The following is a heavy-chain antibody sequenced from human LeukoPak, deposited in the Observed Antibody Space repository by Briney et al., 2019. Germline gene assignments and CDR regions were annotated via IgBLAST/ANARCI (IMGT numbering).Heavy chain of an antibody. CDR2: ITPNNGGT. D-gene: IGHD1-14*01. V-gene: IGHV1-2*02. CDR1: GYTFTGYY. J-gene: IGHJ6*03. CDR3: ATSFSQITSSAYYYMDV. Sequence: ASVKVSCKASGYTFTGYYVHWVRKAPGQGLEWMRWITPNNGGTNYAQRLQGRVTMTWDTSITTAYMELSGLTSDDTAVYFCATSFSQITSSAYYYMDVWGTGTSVTVSS.